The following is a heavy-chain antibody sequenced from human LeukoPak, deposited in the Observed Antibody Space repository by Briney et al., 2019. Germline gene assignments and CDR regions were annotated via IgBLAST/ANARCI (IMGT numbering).Heavy chain of an antibody. V-gene: IGHV1-46*01. CDR1: GYTFTSYN. CDR3: ASPQGWNSYGYYY. J-gene: IGHJ4*02. D-gene: IGHD5-18*01. CDR2: INPSGGST. Sequence: ASVKVSCKASGYTFTSYNMHWVRQAPGQGLEWMGIINPSGGSTNYAQKFQGRVTMTRDTSTSTVYMELSSLRSEDTAVYYCASPQGWNSYGYYYWGQGILVTVSS.